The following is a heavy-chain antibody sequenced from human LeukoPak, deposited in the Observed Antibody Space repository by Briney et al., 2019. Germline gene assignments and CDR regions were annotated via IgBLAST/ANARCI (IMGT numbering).Heavy chain of an antibody. V-gene: IGHV4-38-2*02. J-gene: IGHJ4*02. D-gene: IGHD1-26*01. CDR1: GYSISSGYY. CDR2: IYHSGST. Sequence: SETLSLTCTVSGYSISSGYYWGWIRQPPGKGLEWIGSIYHSGSTYYNPSLKSRVTISVDTSKNQFSLKLSSVTAADTAVYYCARFTYSGSYYFDYLGQGTLVTVSS. CDR3: ARFTYSGSYYFDY.